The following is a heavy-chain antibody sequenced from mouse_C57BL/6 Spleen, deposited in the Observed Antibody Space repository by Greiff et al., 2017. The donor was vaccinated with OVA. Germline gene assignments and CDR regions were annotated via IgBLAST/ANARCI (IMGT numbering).Heavy chain of an antibody. Sequence: EVKLVESGGGLVKPGGSLKLSCAASGFTFSSYAMSWVRQTPEKRLEWVATISDGGSYTYYPDNVKGRFTISRDNAKNNLYLQMSHLKSEDTAMYYCARDPYYYGSRSSWYFDVWGTGTTVTVSS. CDR2: ISDGGSYT. CDR3: ARDPYYYGSRSSWYFDV. CDR1: GFTFSSYA. J-gene: IGHJ1*03. D-gene: IGHD1-1*01. V-gene: IGHV5-4*01.